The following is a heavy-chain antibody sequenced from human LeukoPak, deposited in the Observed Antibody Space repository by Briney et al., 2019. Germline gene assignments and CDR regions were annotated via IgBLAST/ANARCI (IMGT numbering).Heavy chain of an antibody. V-gene: IGHV3-33*01. Sequence: PGGSLRLSCAASGFTFSSFGMHWVRQAPGKGLEWVALIWSDDRNKYYADSVKGQFTISRDNSKNTLYLQMNRLRAEDTAVYYCARDYGGDAGLDSWGQGTLVTVSS. CDR2: IWSDDRNK. D-gene: IGHD4-23*01. CDR3: ARDYGGDAGLDS. CDR1: GFTFSSFG. J-gene: IGHJ4*02.